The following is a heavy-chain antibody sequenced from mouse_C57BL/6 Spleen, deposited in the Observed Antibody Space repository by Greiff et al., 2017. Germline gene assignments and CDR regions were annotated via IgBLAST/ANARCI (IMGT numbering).Heavy chain of an antibody. V-gene: IGHV5-9-1*02. CDR1: GFTFSSYA. J-gene: IGHJ4*01. CDR3: TREDYSNSNYYAMDY. Sequence: EVHLVESGEGLVKPGGSLKLSCAASGFTFSSYAMSWVRQTPEQRLEWVAYISSGGAYIYYADTVKGRFTISRDNARNTLYLQMSSLKSDDTAIYYCTREDYSNSNYYAMDYWGQGTSVTVSS. D-gene: IGHD2-5*01. CDR2: ISSGGAYI.